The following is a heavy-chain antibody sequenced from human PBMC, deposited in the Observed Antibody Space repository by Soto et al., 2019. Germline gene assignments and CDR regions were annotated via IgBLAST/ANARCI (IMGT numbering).Heavy chain of an antibody. J-gene: IGHJ4*02. CDR3: AKDTYYYSSRGYYVFDS. V-gene: IGHV3-30*18. CDR1: GFTFSAYG. Sequence: QVQLVESGGGVVQPGRSLRLSCAASGFTFSAYGIHWVRQAPGKGLEWVAVISHDGSNTNYAESVKGRFTFSRDNSKDTVYLQMNSLRAEDTAVYYCAKDTYYYSSRGYYVFDSWGQGTLVTVSS. D-gene: IGHD3-22*01. CDR2: ISHDGSNT.